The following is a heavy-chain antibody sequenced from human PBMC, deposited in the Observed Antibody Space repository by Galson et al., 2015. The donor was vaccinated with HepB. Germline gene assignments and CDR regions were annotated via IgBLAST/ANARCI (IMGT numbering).Heavy chain of an antibody. CDR2: IKQDGSEK. Sequence: SLRLSCAASGFTFSSYWMSWVRQAPGRGLEWVANIKQDGSEKYYVDSVKGRFTISRDRAKNSLYLQMNSLRAEDTAVYYCARTLSYYDTSGYDPHFDYWGQGTLVTVSS. CDR1: GFTFSSYW. D-gene: IGHD3-22*01. V-gene: IGHV3-7*01. J-gene: IGHJ4*02. CDR3: ARTLSYYDTSGYDPHFDY.